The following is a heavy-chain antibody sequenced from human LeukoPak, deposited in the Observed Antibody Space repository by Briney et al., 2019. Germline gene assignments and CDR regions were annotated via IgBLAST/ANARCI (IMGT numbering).Heavy chain of an antibody. CDR3: ANYYDSSGFGY. Sequence: SSETLSLTCSVSGGSISSYYRSWIRQPPGKGLEWIGYISYSGSTNYNPSLKSRVTISVDTSKNQFSLKLSSVTAADTAVYYCANYYDSSGFGYWGQGALVTVSS. CDR2: ISYSGST. V-gene: IGHV4-59*01. CDR1: GGSISSYY. J-gene: IGHJ4*02. D-gene: IGHD3-22*01.